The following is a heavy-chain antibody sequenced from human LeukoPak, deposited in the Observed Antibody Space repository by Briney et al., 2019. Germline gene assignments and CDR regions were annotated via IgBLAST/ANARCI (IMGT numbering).Heavy chain of an antibody. D-gene: IGHD2-21*02. CDR2: IYYSGST. V-gene: IGHV4-59*01. J-gene: IGHJ4*02. CDR1: GGSISSYY. Sequence: PSETLSLTCTVSGGSISSYYWSWLRQPPGKGLEWIGYIYYSGSTNYNPSLKSRVTISVDTSKNQFSLKLSSVTAADTAVYYCAREAYCGGDCYSGFDYWGQGTLVTVSS. CDR3: AREAYCGGDCYSGFDY.